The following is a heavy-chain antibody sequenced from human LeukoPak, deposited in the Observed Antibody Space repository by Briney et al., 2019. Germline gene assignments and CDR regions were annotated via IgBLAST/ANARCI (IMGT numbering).Heavy chain of an antibody. D-gene: IGHD3-10*01. CDR3: ARDLGSKVNV. V-gene: IGHV1-69*01. CDR2: IIPIFGTA. Sequence: PGGSLRLSCAASGFTFSSYAISWVRQAPGQGLEWMGGIIPIFGTANYAQKFQGRVTITADESTSTAYMELSSLRSEDTAVYYCARDLGSKVNVWGKGTTVTVSS. CDR1: GFTFSSYA. J-gene: IGHJ6*04.